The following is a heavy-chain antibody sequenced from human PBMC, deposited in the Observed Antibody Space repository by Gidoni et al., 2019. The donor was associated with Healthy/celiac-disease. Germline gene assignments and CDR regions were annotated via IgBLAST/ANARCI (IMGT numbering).Heavy chain of an antibody. Sequence: EVQLLESGGGLVQPGGALSLFCAASGLTFSSYAMSWVRQAPGKGLEWVSAISGSGGSTYYADSVKGRFNISRDNSKNTLYLQMNSLRAEDTAVYYCAKEGGYCSGGSCYFCFDYWGQGTLVTVSS. V-gene: IGHV3-23*01. CDR2: ISGSGGST. D-gene: IGHD2-15*01. CDR1: GLTFSSYA. CDR3: AKEGGYCSGGSCYFCFDY. J-gene: IGHJ4*02.